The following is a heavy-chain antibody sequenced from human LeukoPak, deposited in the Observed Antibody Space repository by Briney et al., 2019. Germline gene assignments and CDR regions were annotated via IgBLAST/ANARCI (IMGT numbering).Heavy chain of an antibody. J-gene: IGHJ4*02. CDR2: FYTSGST. Sequence: SETLSLTCAVYGGSFSGYYWSWIRQPAGKGLEWIGRFYTSGSTNFNPSLKSRVTMSVDTSKNQFSLKLSSVTAADTAVYYCARDKRGYSFDYWGLGTLVTVSS. CDR1: GGSFSGYY. V-gene: IGHV4-4*07. CDR3: ARDKRGYSFDY. D-gene: IGHD2-21*01.